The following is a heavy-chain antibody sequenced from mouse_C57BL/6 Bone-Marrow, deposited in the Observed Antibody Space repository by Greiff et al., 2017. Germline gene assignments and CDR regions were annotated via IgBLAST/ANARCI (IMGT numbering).Heavy chain of an antibody. V-gene: IGHV5-9*01. CDR3: ARQATTVVANYAMDY. J-gene: IGHJ4*01. D-gene: IGHD1-1*01. CDR1: GFTFSSYT. CDR2: ISGGGGNT. Sequence: EVQVVESGGGLVKPGGSLKLSCAASGFTFSSYTMSWVRQTPETRLEWVATISGGGGNTYYPDSVKGRFTISRDNAKNTLYLQMSVLMSEDTALYYCARQATTVVANYAMDYWGQGTSVTVSS.